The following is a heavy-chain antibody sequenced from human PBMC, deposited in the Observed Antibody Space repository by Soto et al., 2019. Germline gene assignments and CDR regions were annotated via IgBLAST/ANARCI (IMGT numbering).Heavy chain of an antibody. D-gene: IGHD1-26*01. Sequence: GGSLRLSCAASGFTFSSYAMSWVRQAPGKGLEWVSAISGSGGSTYYADSVKGRFTISRDNSKNTLYLQMNSLRAEDTAVYYCALYSGSYYYYYYMDVWGKGTTVTVSS. CDR3: ALYSGSYYYYYYMDV. CDR1: GFTFSSYA. V-gene: IGHV3-23*01. CDR2: ISGSGGST. J-gene: IGHJ6*03.